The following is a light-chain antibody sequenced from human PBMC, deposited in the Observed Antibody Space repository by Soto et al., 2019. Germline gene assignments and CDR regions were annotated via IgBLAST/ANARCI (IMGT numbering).Light chain of an antibody. CDR1: QILLHSNGYNY. CDR2: LGS. CDR3: MQALQSPLT. V-gene: IGKV2-28*01. J-gene: IGKJ4*01. Sequence: DIVMTQSPLSLPVTPGEPASISCRSSQILLHSNGYNYLGWYLQKPGQSPQLLIYLGSNRASGVPDRVSGSGSGTDFTLKISRVEAEDVGVYYCMQALQSPLTFGGGTKVEIK.